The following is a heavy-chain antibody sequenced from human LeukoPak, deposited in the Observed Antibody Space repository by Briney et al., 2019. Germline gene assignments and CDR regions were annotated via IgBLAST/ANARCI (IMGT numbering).Heavy chain of an antibody. D-gene: IGHD1-1*01. Sequence: GGSLRLSCAVSGLIFNNYAMSWVRQAPGKGLEWVSYISSSSSPINYADSVKGRFTISRDNAKNSLYLQMNSLRDEDTAVYYCARDCRLNCARQPGFDSWGQGTLVTVSS. J-gene: IGHJ5*01. CDR3: ARDCRLNCARQPGFDS. V-gene: IGHV3-48*02. CDR2: ISSSSSPI. CDR1: GLIFNNYA.